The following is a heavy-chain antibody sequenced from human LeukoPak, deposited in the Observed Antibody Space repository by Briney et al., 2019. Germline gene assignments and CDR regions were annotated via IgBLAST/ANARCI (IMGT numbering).Heavy chain of an antibody. D-gene: IGHD3-3*01. CDR1: GYTFTDYD. Sequence: ASVRVSCKSSGYTFTDYDINWVRQAAGQGLEWMGWMNPDSDTGYAQKFQGRVTMTRDTSISTAYMELSRLRSDDTAVYYCARGPDDFWSGYQDYWGQGTLVTVSS. J-gene: IGHJ4*02. CDR3: ARGPDDFWSGYQDY. CDR2: MNPDSDT. V-gene: IGHV1-8*02.